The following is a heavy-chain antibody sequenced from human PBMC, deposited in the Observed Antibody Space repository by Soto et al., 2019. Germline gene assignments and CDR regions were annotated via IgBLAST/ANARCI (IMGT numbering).Heavy chain of an antibody. V-gene: IGHV3-15*01. J-gene: IGHJ5*02. CDR1: GFTFSNAW. CDR2: IKSKTDGGTT. Sequence: EVQLVESGGGLVKPGGSLRLSCAASGFTFSNAWMSWVRQAPGKGLEWVGRIKSKTDGGTTDYAAPVKGRFTISRDDSKNTLYLQMNSLKTEDTAVYYCTAEEVVVVVAATPYWFDPWGQGTLVTVSS. D-gene: IGHD2-15*01. CDR3: TAEEVVVVVAATPYWFDP.